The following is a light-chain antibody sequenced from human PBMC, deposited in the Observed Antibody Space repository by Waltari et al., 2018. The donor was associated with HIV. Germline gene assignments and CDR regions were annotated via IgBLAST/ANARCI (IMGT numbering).Light chain of an antibody. Sequence: QSALTQPASMSGSPGQSITISCTGTSSDIGGYNYTSWYQQHPGKAPKLVIYGVRERPSGISHRFSGSKSGDTASLTISGLQTEDEAHYYCSSFTTSHKLFFGGGTHLTVL. J-gene: IGLJ2*01. CDR2: GVR. CDR3: SSFTTSHKLF. CDR1: SSDIGGYNY. V-gene: IGLV2-14*03.